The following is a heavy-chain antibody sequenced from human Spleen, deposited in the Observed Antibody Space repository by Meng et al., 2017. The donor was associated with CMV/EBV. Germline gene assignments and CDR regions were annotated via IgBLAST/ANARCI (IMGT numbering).Heavy chain of an antibody. CDR1: GLNVSLNP. CDR3: AFGFHGLRH. D-gene: IGHD2-21*01. J-gene: IGHJ1*01. Sequence: GESLKISCAVSGLNVSLNPLSWVRQGPEKGLEWVSVLYKDGTTKYADSIRGRFTISRDASKNTLFPQLTSLSAHDTAVYFCAFGFHGLRHWGQGTLVTVSS. CDR2: LYKDGTT. V-gene: IGHV3-53*01.